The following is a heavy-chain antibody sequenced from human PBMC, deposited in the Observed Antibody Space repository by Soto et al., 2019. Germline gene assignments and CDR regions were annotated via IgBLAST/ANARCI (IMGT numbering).Heavy chain of an antibody. D-gene: IGHD3-22*01. Sequence: QVQLQESGPGLVKPSETLSLTCTVSGGSVSSGSYYWSWIRQPPGKGLEWIGFIYYSGSTNYNPPLKSRVTISVDTSKNQFSLKLSSVTAADTAVYYCARVGYYDSSGYPRFDPWGQGTLVTVSS. CDR2: IYYSGST. V-gene: IGHV4-61*01. CDR3: ARVGYYDSSGYPRFDP. J-gene: IGHJ5*02. CDR1: GGSVSSGSYY.